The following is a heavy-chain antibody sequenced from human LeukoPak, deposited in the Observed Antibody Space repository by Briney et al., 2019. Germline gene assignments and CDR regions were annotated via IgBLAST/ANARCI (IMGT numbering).Heavy chain of an antibody. CDR3: ARLASGYFSYYFDY. CDR2: IIPNIGVT. J-gene: IGHJ4*02. Sequence: GSVKVSCMPSGYTLTGYYMHGVRQVLGRGRECMGRIIPNIGVTNYAQKFQGRVTMTRDTSISTAYMELSRLRSDDTAVYYCARLASGYFSYYFDYWGQGTLVTVSS. V-gene: IGHV1-2*06. D-gene: IGHD5-12*01. CDR1: GYTLTGYY.